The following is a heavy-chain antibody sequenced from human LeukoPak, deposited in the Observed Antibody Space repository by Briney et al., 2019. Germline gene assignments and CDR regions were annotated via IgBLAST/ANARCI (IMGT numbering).Heavy chain of an antibody. D-gene: IGHD1-1*01. CDR2: INPNNGDT. J-gene: IGHJ5*02. CDR1: GDTFTDYY. Sequence: PSVKVSCKASGDTFTDYYMHWVRQAPGQGPEWMGWINPNNGDTFYAQNFQGRVTMTRDRSITTAYMELSSLRSDDTAVYYCARDSSGAGGWFDPWGQGTQVTASS. CDR3: ARDSSGAGGWFDP. V-gene: IGHV1-2*02.